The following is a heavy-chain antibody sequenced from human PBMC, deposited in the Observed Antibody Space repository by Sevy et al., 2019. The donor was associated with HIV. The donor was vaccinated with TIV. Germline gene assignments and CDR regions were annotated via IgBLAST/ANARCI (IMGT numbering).Heavy chain of an antibody. CDR3: ARTAYCSGGSCYYDGDY. D-gene: IGHD2-15*01. CDR2: INPNSGGT. Sequence: ASVKVSCKASGYTFTGYYMHWVRQAPGQGLEWMGRINPNSGGTNYAQKFQGRATMTRDTSISTAYMELSRLRSDDTAVYYCARTAYCSGGSCYYDGDYWGQGTLVTVSS. V-gene: IGHV1-2*06. CDR1: GYTFTGYY. J-gene: IGHJ4*02.